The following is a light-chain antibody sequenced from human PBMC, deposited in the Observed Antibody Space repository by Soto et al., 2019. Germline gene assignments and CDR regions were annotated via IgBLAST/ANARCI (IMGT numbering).Light chain of an antibody. CDR2: DVS. CDR3: SSYTSSSTRV. V-gene: IGLV2-14*01. J-gene: IGLJ1*01. Sequence: QSVLTQPASVSGSPGQSITLSCTGTRSDVGGYNYVSWYQQHPGKAPKLMIYDVSNRPSGVSNRFSGSKSGNTASLTISGLQAEDEADYYCSSYTSSSTRVFGTGTKLTVL. CDR1: RSDVGGYNY.